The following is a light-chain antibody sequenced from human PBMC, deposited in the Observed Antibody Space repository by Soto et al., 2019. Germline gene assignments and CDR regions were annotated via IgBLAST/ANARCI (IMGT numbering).Light chain of an antibody. CDR2: SNS. J-gene: IGLJ2*01. V-gene: IGLV1-44*01. Sequence: QSVLTQPPSASGTPEQRVTISCSGSSSNIGSNTVNWYQQFPGTAPKVLIYSNSQRPPGVPVRFSGSKSGTSASLAISGLQSEDEADYYCAAWDDSLNGPVFGGGTKLTVL. CDR1: SSNIGSNT. CDR3: AAWDDSLNGPV.